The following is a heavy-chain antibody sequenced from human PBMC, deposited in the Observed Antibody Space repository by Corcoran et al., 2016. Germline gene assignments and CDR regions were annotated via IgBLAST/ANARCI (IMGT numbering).Heavy chain of an antibody. D-gene: IGHD3-22*01. CDR2: IIPIFGTA. Sequence: QVQLVQSGAEVKKPGSSLKVSCKASGGTFSSYAISWVRQAPGQGLEWMGGIIPIFGTANYAQKFQGRVTITADESTSTAYMELSSLRSEDTAVYYCARFYDSSGYTLGYFDLWGRGTLVTVSS. J-gene: IGHJ2*01. CDR1: GGTFSSYA. CDR3: ARFYDSSGYTLGYFDL. V-gene: IGHV1-69*01.